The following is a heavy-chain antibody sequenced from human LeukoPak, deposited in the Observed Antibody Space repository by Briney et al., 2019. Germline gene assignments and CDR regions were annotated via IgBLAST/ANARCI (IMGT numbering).Heavy chain of an antibody. CDR3: ASESALGAHFDY. CDR2: INPGSGST. V-gene: IGHV1-46*01. CDR1: GYTFTCYY. D-gene: IGHD1-26*01. Sequence: ASVKVSCKASGYTFTCYYIHWVRQAPGQGFEWMGIINPGSGSTSYAQRFQGRLTMTRDTSTSTVYMELSSLRSNDTAVYYCASESALGAHFDYWGQGTLVTVSS. J-gene: IGHJ4*02.